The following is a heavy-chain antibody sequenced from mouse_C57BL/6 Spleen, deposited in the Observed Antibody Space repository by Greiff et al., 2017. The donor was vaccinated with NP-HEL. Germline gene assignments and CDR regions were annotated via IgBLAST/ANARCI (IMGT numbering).Heavy chain of an antibody. CDR3: ARRDYDLAWFAY. CDR1: GYTFTSYW. D-gene: IGHD2-4*01. Sequence: QVQLQQPGTELVKPGASVKLSCKASGYTFTSYWMHWVKQRPGQGLEWIGNINPSNGGTNYNEKFKSKATLTVDKSYSTSYMQLSSLTSEDSAVYYCARRDYDLAWFAYWGQGTLVTVSA. J-gene: IGHJ3*01. V-gene: IGHV1-53*01. CDR2: INPSNGGT.